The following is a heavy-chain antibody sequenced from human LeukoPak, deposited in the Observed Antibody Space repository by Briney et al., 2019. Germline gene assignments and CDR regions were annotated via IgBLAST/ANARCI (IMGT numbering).Heavy chain of an antibody. D-gene: IGHD3-22*01. Sequence: ETLSLTCTVSGYSISSGYYWGWIRQPPGKGLEWIGTIYHSGSTYYNPSLKSRVTVSVDTSKNQFSLKLSSVTAADTAVYYCARDPGYYDTSGYPAYFDYWGQGTLVTVSS. CDR2: IYHSGST. CDR3: ARDPGYYDTSGYPAYFDY. CDR1: GYSISSGYY. V-gene: IGHV4-38-2*02. J-gene: IGHJ4*02.